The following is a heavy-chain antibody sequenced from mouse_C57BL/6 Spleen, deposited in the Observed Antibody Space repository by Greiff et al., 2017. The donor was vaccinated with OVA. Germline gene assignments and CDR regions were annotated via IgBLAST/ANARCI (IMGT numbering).Heavy chain of an antibody. V-gene: IGHV1-18*01. CDR1: GYTFTDYN. Sequence: EVQLQQSGPELVKPGASVKIPCKASGYTFTDYNMDWVKQSHGKSLEWIGDINPNNGGTIYNQKIKGKATLTVDQYSSTAYMELRNLTSEDTAVYDCARRRGLEDYFDYWGQGTTLTVSS. CDR3: ARRRGLEDYFDY. J-gene: IGHJ2*01. D-gene: IGHD3-1*01. CDR2: INPNNGGT.